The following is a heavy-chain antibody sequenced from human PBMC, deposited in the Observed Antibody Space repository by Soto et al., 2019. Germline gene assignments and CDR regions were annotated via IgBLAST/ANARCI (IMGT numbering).Heavy chain of an antibody. CDR1: GYTFTSYA. J-gene: IGHJ6*02. V-gene: IGHV1-3*01. CDR3: ARDHDIVVVPAAMGDYYYYYGMDV. Sequence: QVQLVQSGAEVKKPGASVKVSCKASGYTFTSYAMHWVHQAPGQRLEWMGWINAGNGNTKYSQKFQGRVTITRDTSASTAYMELSSLRSEDTAVYYCARDHDIVVVPAAMGDYYYYYGMDVWGQGTTVTVSS. CDR2: INAGNGNT. D-gene: IGHD2-2*01.